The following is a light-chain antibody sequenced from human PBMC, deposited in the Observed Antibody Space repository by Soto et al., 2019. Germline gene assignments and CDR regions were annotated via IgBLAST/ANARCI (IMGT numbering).Light chain of an antibody. CDR3: SSYAATNNYV. V-gene: IGLV2-8*01. CDR2: EVT. CDR1: SSDVGGYNY. J-gene: IGLJ1*01. Sequence: QSALTQPPSASGSPGQSATISCTGTSSDVGGYNYVSWYQQYPGKAPQLIIYEVTKRPSGVPDRFSGSKSGNTASLTVSGLQAEDEADYYCSSYAATNNYVFGSGTKVTVL.